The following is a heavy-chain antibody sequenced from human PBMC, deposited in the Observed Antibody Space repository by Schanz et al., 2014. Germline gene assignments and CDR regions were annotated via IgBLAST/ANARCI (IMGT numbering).Heavy chain of an antibody. V-gene: IGHV3-64*04. D-gene: IGHD2-2*01. Sequence: QVQLLQFGGGVVQPGRSLRLSCAASGFTFSSYAMHWVRQASGKGLEYVSAITRSGGGTYYSDSVKGRFTISRDNSKNTLYLHMNTLRSEDTAVYYCAKDSTHIDIVLVPTAIDYWGQGTLXTVSS. CDR1: GFTFSSYA. CDR2: ITRSGGGT. CDR3: AKDSTHIDIVLVPTAIDY. J-gene: IGHJ4*02.